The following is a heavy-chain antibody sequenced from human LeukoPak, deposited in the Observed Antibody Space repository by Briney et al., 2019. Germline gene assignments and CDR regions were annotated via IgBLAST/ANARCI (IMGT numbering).Heavy chain of an antibody. CDR1: GGSISGFH. CDR3: ARGEDYDFWSAYAAWFDP. J-gene: IGHJ5*02. D-gene: IGHD3-3*01. CDR2: IHYSGST. V-gene: IGHV4-59*01. Sequence: SETLSLTCTVSGGSISGFHWSWIRQPPGKGLEWIGYIHYSGSTNYNPSLKSRVTISVDTSKNQFSLKLSSVTAADTAVYYCARGEDYDFWSAYAAWFDPWGQGTLVTVSS.